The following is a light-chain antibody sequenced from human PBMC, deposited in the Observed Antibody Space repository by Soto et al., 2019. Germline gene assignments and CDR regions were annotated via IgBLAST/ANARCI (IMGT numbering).Light chain of an antibody. CDR3: QQHDNWSCR. V-gene: IGKV3-15*01. CDR1: QSVSDY. J-gene: IGKJ1*01. CDR2: GAS. Sequence: VITDGPRTIYESPGERATLSCRTSQSVSDYLAWYQQKPGQAPRLLIYGASTRATGFPARFSGSGSGADFTLTISSLQSEHFAVYYCQQHDNWSCRFGQATKVDLK.